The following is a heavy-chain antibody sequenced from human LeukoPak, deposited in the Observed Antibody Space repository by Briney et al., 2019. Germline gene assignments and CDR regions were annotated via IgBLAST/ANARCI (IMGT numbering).Heavy chain of an antibody. V-gene: IGHV4-4*02. CDR3: SLRGSHDAFDI. Sequence: SGALSLTCAVSGGSISSSNWWSWVRQPPGKGLEWIGEIYHSGSTNYNPSLKSRVTISVDKSKNQFSLKLSSVTAADTAVYYCSLRGSHDAFDIWGQGTMVTVSS. CDR1: GGSISSSNW. D-gene: IGHD3-16*01. CDR2: IYHSGST. J-gene: IGHJ3*02.